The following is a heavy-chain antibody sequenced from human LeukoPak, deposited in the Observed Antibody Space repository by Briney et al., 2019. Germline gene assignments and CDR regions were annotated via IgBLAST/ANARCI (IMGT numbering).Heavy chain of an antibody. D-gene: IGHD5-18*01. CDR1: GGSISSYY. CDR3: ARHAVRGYSYLDY. V-gene: IGHV4-59*08. J-gene: IGHJ4*02. CDR2: IYYSGSS. Sequence: SVTLSHTCTVSGGSISSYYWSWIRQPPGKGLEWIGYIYYSGSSNYNPSLKSRVTISVDTSKNQFSLKLTSVTAADTAVYYCARHAVRGYSYLDYWGQGTLVTVSS.